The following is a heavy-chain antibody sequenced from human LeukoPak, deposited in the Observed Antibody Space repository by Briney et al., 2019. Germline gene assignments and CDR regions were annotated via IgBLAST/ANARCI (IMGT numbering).Heavy chain of an antibody. CDR3: ARGRIQYYYGSGSHPEFDY. D-gene: IGHD3-10*01. V-gene: IGHV7-4-1*02. J-gene: IGHJ4*02. Sequence: GASVKVSCKASGYTFTSYAMNWVRQAPGQGLEWMGWINTNTGNPTYAQGFTGRFVFSLDTSVSTAYLQISSLKAEDTAVYYCARGRIQYYYGSGSHPEFDYWGQGTLVTVSS. CDR2: INTNTGNP. CDR1: GYTFTSYA.